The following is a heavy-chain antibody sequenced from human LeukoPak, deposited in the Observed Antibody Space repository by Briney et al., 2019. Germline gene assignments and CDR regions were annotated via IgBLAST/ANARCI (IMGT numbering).Heavy chain of an antibody. CDR1: GFTVSSNY. CDR3: ARGFSSWYYGGPYYFDY. CDR2: IYSGGST. Sequence: GGSLRLSCAASGFTVSSNYMSWVRQAPGKGLEWVSVIYSGGSTYYADSVKGRFTISRDNTKNTLYLQMNSLRAEDTAVYYCARGFSSWYYGGPYYFDYWGQGTLVTVSS. D-gene: IGHD6-13*01. V-gene: IGHV3-53*01. J-gene: IGHJ4*02.